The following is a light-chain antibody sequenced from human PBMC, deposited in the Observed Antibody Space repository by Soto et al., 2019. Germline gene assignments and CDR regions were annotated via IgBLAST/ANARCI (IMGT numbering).Light chain of an antibody. J-gene: IGKJ4*01. V-gene: IGKV3-11*01. CDR2: DAS. CDR1: QSVSSY. Sequence: EIVLTQSPATLSLSPGERATLSCRDSQSVSSYLAWYQQKPGQAPRLLIYDASNRATGIPARFSGSGSGTDFTLTISSLEPEDFAVYYCQQRGNWPPLTFGGGTKVEIK. CDR3: QQRGNWPPLT.